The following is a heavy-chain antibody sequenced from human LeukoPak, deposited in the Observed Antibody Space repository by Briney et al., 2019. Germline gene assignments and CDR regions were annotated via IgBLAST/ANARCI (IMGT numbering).Heavy chain of an antibody. J-gene: IGHJ4*02. CDR1: GFTFSSYS. D-gene: IGHD1-26*01. Sequence: KPGGSLRLSCAASGFTFSSYSMNWVRQAPGKGLEWVSSISSISSYIYYADSVKGRFTISRDNAKNSLYLQMNSLRAEDTAVYYCARALGAIYYFDYWGQGTLVTVSS. CDR2: ISSISSYI. V-gene: IGHV3-21*01. CDR3: ARALGAIYYFDY.